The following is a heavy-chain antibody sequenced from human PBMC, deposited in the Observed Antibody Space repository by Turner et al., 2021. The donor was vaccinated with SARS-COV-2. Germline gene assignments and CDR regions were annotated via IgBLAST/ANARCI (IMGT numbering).Heavy chain of an antibody. V-gene: IGHV3-33*01. D-gene: IGHD3-22*01. CDR2: IWYDGSNK. Sequence: QVQLVESGGGVVQPVRSLRLSCAASGFTFSSYGMHWVRQAPGKGLEWVAVIWYDGSNKYYADSVKGRFTISRDNSKNTLYLQMNSLRAEDTAVYYCARDRYYDTSGFFTYYFDYWGQGTLVTVSS. J-gene: IGHJ4*02. CDR3: ARDRYYDTSGFFTYYFDY. CDR1: GFTFSSYG.